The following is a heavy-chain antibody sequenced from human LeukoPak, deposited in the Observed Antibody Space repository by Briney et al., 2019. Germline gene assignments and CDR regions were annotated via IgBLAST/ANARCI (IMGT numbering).Heavy chain of an antibody. V-gene: IGHV3-7*01. Sequence: GGSLRLSCAASGFSFSNHWMSWVRQAPGKGLEWVANINQFGSGEYYVDSVKGRFTISRDDAKYSVFLQMNSLRVEDTAMYYCARRRGYYEVDAYDIWGHGTMVAVSS. CDR3: ARRRGYYEVDAYDI. CDR2: INQFGSGE. D-gene: IGHD3-22*01. J-gene: IGHJ3*02. CDR1: GFSFSNHW.